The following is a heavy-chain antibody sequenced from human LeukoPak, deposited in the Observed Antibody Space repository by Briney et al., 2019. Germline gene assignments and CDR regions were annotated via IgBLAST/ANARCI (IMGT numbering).Heavy chain of an antibody. Sequence: GGSLRLSCAASGFTFSNYAMSWVRQAPGKGLEWVSAISGSGDSTYYADSVKGRFTISRDNSKNTLYLQMNSLRAEDTAVYYCAKGVGYCSGGSCQQFDYWGQGTLVTVSS. CDR2: ISGSGDST. J-gene: IGHJ4*02. CDR1: GFTFSNYA. CDR3: AKGVGYCSGGSCQQFDY. D-gene: IGHD2-15*01. V-gene: IGHV3-23*01.